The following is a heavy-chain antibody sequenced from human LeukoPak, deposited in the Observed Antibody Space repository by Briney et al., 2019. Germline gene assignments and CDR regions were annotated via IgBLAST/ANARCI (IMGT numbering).Heavy chain of an antibody. V-gene: IGHV1-2*06. CDR1: GGTFSSYT. J-gene: IGHJ4*02. Sequence: GASVKLSCKASGGTFSSYTISWVRQAPGQGLEWMGRINPNSGGTNYAQKFQGRVTMTRDTSISTAYMELSRLRSDDTAVYYCARDGGIVGGDYWGQGTLVTVSS. D-gene: IGHD3-22*01. CDR2: INPNSGGT. CDR3: ARDGGIVGGDY.